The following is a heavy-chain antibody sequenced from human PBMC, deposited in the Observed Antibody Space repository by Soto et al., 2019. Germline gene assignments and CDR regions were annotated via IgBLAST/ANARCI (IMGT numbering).Heavy chain of an antibody. V-gene: IGHV3-48*03. Sequence: GGSLRLSCAASGFTFSSYEMNWVRQAPGKGLEWVSYISSSGSTIYYADSVKGRFTISRDNAKNSLYLQMNSLRAEDTAVYYCASRVLRSGSNYYYYYGMDVWGQGTTVTVSS. CDR2: ISSSGSTI. CDR1: GFTFSSYE. CDR3: ASRVLRSGSNYYYYYGMDV. J-gene: IGHJ6*02. D-gene: IGHD3-3*01.